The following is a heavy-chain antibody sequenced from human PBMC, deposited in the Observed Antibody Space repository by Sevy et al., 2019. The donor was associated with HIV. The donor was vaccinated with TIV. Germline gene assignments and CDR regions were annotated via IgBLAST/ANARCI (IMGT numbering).Heavy chain of an antibody. CDR3: VRDRAGNDYDIDS. Sequence: GGSLRLSCAASGFTFSRYWMHWVRQAPGKGLVWVSLITSDGNSTAYADSVKGGFTISRDNARSTLYLQMNSLRAEDTAVYYCVRDRAGNDYDIDSWGQGNLVTVSS. J-gene: IGHJ4*02. CDR1: GFTFSRYW. D-gene: IGHD3-9*01. V-gene: IGHV3-74*01. CDR2: ITSDGNST.